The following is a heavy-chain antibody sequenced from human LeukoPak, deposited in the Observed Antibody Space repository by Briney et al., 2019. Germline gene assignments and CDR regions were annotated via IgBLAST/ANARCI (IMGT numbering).Heavy chain of an antibody. V-gene: IGHV1-2*02. J-gene: IGHJ4*02. CDR3: ARWVGSKYYFDY. D-gene: IGHD4-11*01. CDR1: GYTFTGYY. CDR2: INPNSGGT. Sequence: ASVKVPCKASGYTFTGYYMHWVRQAPGQGLEWMGWINPNSGGTNYAQKFQGRVTMTRDTSISTAYMELSRLRSDDTAVYYCARWVGSKYYFDYWGQGTLVTVSS.